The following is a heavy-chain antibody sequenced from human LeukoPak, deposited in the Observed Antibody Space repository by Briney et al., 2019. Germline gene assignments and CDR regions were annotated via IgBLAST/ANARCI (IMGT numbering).Heavy chain of an antibody. CDR1: GFTFSSYS. J-gene: IGHJ4*02. Sequence: GGSLRLSCAASGFTFSSYSMNWVRQAPGKGLEWVSSISSSSSYIYYADSVKGRFTISRDNAKNSLYLQMNSLRAEDTAVYYCARARRVGAKSPDYGGQGTLVTVSS. V-gene: IGHV3-21*01. CDR3: ARARRVGAKSPDY. CDR2: ISSSSSYI. D-gene: IGHD1-26*01.